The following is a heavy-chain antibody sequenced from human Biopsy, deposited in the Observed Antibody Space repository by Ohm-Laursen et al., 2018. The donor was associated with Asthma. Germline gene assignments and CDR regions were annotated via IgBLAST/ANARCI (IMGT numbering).Heavy chain of an antibody. J-gene: IGHJ3*02. CDR3: ARTYYDFLTGQVNDALAM. D-gene: IGHD3-9*01. Sequence: ASVKVSCKASGYTFINYAIHWVRQAPGQRLEWMGWINAGNGNTKYSEKFQGGVTITRDTSASTAYMDLSSLRSEDTAVYYCARTYYDFLTGQVNDALAMWGQGTVVTVSS. CDR1: GYTFINYA. V-gene: IGHV1-3*01. CDR2: INAGNGNT.